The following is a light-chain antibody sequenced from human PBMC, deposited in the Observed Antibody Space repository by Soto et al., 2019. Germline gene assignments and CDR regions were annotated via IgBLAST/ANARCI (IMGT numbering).Light chain of an antibody. CDR2: DAS. V-gene: IGKV3-11*01. Sequence: EIVLTQSPATLSLSPGERATLTCRASQSVSSYLAWYQQKPGQAPRLLIYDASNRATCIPARFSGSGSGTDFTLTISSLEPEDFALYYCQQRSSWPLTFGGGTKVEIK. CDR1: QSVSSY. J-gene: IGKJ4*01. CDR3: QQRSSWPLT.